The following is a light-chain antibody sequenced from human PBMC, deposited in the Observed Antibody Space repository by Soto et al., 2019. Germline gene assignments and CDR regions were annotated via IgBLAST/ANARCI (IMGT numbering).Light chain of an antibody. V-gene: IGLV1-40*01. J-gene: IGLJ1*01. CDR2: GNS. CDR1: SSNIGAGYD. CDR3: QSYDSSLSVYV. Sequence: QSVLTQPPSVSGAPGQRVTNSCTGSSSNIGAGYDVHWYQQLPGTAPKLLIYGNSNRPSGVPDRFSGSKSGTSASLAITGLQAEDEADYYCQSYDSSLSVYVFGTRTKLTVL.